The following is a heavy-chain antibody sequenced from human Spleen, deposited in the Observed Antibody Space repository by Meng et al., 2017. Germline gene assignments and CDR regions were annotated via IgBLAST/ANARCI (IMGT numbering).Heavy chain of an antibody. CDR1: GGSITSNNR. D-gene: IGHD1-7*01. J-gene: IGHJ4*02. CDR2: IYHSGSA. Sequence: QVAWRESGPGRVTPSGTLSLTCGVSGGSITSNNRWSWVRQPPGKGLEWIGEIYHSGSANYNPSLKSRLTISVDKSKTQFSLTLSSVTAADTAVYYCARKYGNYPYYFDYWGQGTLVTVSS. V-gene: IGHV4-4*02. CDR3: ARKYGNYPYYFDY.